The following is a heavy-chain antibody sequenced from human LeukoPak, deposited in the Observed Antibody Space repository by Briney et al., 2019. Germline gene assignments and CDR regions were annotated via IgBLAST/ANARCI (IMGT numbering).Heavy chain of an antibody. V-gene: IGHV1-46*01. CDR2: INPSGGST. J-gene: IGHJ4*02. D-gene: IGHD1-26*01. CDR1: GYTFTSYG. CDR3: AREQGELAFDY. Sequence: GASVKVSCKASGYTFTSYGISWVRQAPGQGLEWMGIINPSGGSTSYAQKFQGRVTMTRDTSTSTVYMELSSLRSEDTAVYYCAREQGELAFDYWGQGTLVTVSS.